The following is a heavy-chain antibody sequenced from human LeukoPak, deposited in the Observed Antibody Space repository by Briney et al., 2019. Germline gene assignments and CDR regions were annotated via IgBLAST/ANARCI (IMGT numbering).Heavy chain of an antibody. CDR2: INQDGREK. D-gene: IGHD2-2*01. CDR3: ARGRRVPAAMGNWFDP. Sequence: GGSLRLSRAVSGFTFSNYWMSWVRQAPGKGLEWVANINQDGREKYYVDSVKGRFTISRDNAKNSLYLQMNSLRAEDTAVYYCARGRRVPAAMGNWFDPWGQGTLVTVSS. V-gene: IGHV3-7*01. J-gene: IGHJ5*02. CDR1: GFTFSNYW.